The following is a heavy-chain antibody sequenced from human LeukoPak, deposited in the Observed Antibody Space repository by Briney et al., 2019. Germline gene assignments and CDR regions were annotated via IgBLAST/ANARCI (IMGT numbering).Heavy chain of an antibody. V-gene: IGHV4-31*03. CDR2: IYYSGST. J-gene: IGHJ3*02. Sequence: SQTLSLTCTVSGGSISSGGYYLSWIRQHPGEGLEWIGYIYYSGSTYYNPSLKSRVTISVDTSKNQFSLKLSSVTAADTAVYYCASSSGWYHGAFDIWGQGTMVTVSS. CDR3: ASSSGWYHGAFDI. CDR1: GGSISSGGYY. D-gene: IGHD6-19*01.